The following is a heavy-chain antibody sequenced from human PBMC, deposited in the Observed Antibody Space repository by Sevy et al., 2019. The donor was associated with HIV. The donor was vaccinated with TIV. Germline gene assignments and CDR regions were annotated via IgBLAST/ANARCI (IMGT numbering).Heavy chain of an antibody. D-gene: IGHD6-6*01. CDR2: IHHSGIT. V-gene: IGHV4-38-2*02. CDR1: GYSIRNGYY. CDR3: ARERKYPLYYFDY. J-gene: IGHJ4*02. Sequence: SETLSLTCTVSGYSIRNGYYCAWIRQPPGKGLEWIGSIHHSGITHYNPSLKSRVIISVDTSKNQVSLEVSIVTAADTAMYYCARERKYPLYYFDYWGQGILVTVSS.